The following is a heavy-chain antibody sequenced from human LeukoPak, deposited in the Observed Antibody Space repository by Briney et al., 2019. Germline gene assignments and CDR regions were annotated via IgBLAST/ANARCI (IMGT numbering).Heavy chain of an antibody. CDR3: TRHTGYISGQYSNHEDS. CDR2: IYYTGST. Sequence: SEPLSLTCTLSGGSITNTKYYWGWIRQPPGKGLEWIGSIYYTGSTYYNPSLKSRVTISVDTSKNQFSLKLRSVTAADTALYYCTRHTGYISGQYSNHEDSWSQGTLVTVSS. J-gene: IGHJ4*02. D-gene: IGHD4-11*01. V-gene: IGHV4-39*01. CDR1: GGSITNTKYY.